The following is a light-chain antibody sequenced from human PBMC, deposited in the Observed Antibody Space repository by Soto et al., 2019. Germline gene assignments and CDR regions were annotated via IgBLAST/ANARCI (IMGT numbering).Light chain of an antibody. CDR1: QSINTY. V-gene: IGKV3-15*01. J-gene: IGKJ1*01. Sequence: EFVLTQSPDTLPMSPGESATLSCRASQSINTYLAWYQQKPGQAPRLLMYGASTRATGIPARFSGSGSGTAFTLTISSLQSEDFAVYYCQQYNSWTWTFGQGTKVDIK. CDR2: GAS. CDR3: QQYNSWTWT.